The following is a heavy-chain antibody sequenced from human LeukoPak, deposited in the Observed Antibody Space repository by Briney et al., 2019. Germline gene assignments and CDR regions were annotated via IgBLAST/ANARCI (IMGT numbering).Heavy chain of an antibody. J-gene: IGHJ6*03. CDR1: GGSISSGGYS. CDR2: IYHSGST. Sequence: SETLSLTCAVPGGSISSGGYSWSWIRQPPGKGLEWIGYIYHSGSTYYNPSLKSRVTISVDRSKHQFSLRLSSVTAADTAVYYCARDTPKIGYYYGSGSYYKPLDYYYYMDVWGKGTTVTVSS. V-gene: IGHV4-30-2*01. CDR3: ARDTPKIGYYYGSGSYYKPLDYYYYMDV. D-gene: IGHD3-10*01.